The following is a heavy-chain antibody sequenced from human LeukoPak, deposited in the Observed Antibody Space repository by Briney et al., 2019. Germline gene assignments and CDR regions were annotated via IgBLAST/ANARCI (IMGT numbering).Heavy chain of an antibody. J-gene: IGHJ4*02. CDR2: ISGSGGGT. CDR3: TMGTALNSGYDYLDY. CDR1: GFTFSSQA. D-gene: IGHD5-12*01. Sequence: GGSLRLSCVGSGFTFSSQAMSWVRQAPGKGLEWVSAISGSGGGTYYADSVKGRFTISRDNSKNTLYLQMNSLRAEDTALYYCTMGTALNSGYDYLDYWGLGTLVTVSS. V-gene: IGHV3-23*01.